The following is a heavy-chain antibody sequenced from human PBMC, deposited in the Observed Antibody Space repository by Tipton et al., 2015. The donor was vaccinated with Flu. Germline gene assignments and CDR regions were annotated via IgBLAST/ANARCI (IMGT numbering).Heavy chain of an antibody. J-gene: IGHJ6*02. CDR3: ARVLSSEYYYGMDV. CDR1: GFTVSSNS. Sequence: LSLTCAASGFTVSSNSMSWVRQAPGKGLEWISLIYSAGSTYYADSVKGRFTISKDNSKNTVFLQMNTLRAEDTAVYYCARVLSSEYYYGMDVWGQGTTVTASS. V-gene: IGHV3-53*01. D-gene: IGHD3-16*02. CDR2: IYSAGST.